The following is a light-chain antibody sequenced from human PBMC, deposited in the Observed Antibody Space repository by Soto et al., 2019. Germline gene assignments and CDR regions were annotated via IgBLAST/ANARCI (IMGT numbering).Light chain of an antibody. V-gene: IGKV3-20*01. Sequence: IVLTQSPATLSLSPGRRATVSCRSSQNISNYLIWYQQKPGQAPRLLIYDVSNRATGIPARFSGSGSGTDFTLTISRLEPEDFAVYYCQQYGSSPITFGQGTRLEI. J-gene: IGKJ5*01. CDR2: DVS. CDR3: QQYGSSPIT. CDR1: QNISNY.